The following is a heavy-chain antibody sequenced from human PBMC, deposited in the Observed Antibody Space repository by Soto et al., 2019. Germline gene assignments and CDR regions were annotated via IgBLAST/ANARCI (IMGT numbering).Heavy chain of an antibody. CDR3: ARGGTYYDFWSGYYTPEPYYYYIDV. J-gene: IGHJ6*03. CDR2: INPNSGGT. D-gene: IGHD3-3*01. Sequence: QVQLVQSGAEVKKPGASVKVSCKASGYTFTGYYMHWVRQAPGQGLEWMGWINPNSGGTNYAQKFQGWVTMTRDTSISTAYMELSRLRSDDTAVYYCARGGTYYDFWSGYYTPEPYYYYIDVWGKGTTVTVSS. CDR1: GYTFTGYY. V-gene: IGHV1-2*04.